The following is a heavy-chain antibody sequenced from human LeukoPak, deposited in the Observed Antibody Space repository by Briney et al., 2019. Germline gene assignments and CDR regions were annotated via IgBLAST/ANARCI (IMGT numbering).Heavy chain of an antibody. J-gene: IGHJ4*02. CDR2: INPSGGST. CDR1: GYTFTSYY. V-gene: IGHV1-46*01. Sequence: ASVTVSCKASGYTFTSYYMHWVRQAPGQGLEWMGIINPSGGSTSYAQKFQGRVTMTRDTSTSTVYMELSSLRSEDTAVYYCARATVTYYFDYWGQGTLVTVSS. D-gene: IGHD4-17*01. CDR3: ARATVTYYFDY.